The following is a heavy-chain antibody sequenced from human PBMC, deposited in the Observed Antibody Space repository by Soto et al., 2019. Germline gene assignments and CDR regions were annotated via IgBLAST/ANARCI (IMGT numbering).Heavy chain of an antibody. V-gene: IGHV3-33*01. CDR2: IVSDGSAI. CDR1: GFPFSFYG. D-gene: IGHD3-3*02. CDR3: ARDDAFDNENGFDM. J-gene: IGHJ3*02. Sequence: GGSLRLSCAVSGFPFSFYGFHWVRQSPGKGLEWLGVIVSDGSAIYHADSLEGRFFISRDNSKDILYLQMNSLRVEDTAVYYCARDDAFDNENGFDMWGQGTIVTVSS.